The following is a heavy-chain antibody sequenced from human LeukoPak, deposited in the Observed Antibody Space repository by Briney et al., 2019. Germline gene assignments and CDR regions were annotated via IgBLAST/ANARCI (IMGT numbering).Heavy chain of an antibody. Sequence: PGGSLRLSCAASGFTFSSYAMSWVRQAPGKGLEWVAVISYDGSNKYYADSVKGRFTISRDNSKNTLYLQMNSLRAEDTAVYYCALAAYWGQGTLVTVSS. J-gene: IGHJ4*02. D-gene: IGHD3-16*01. CDR3: ALAAY. V-gene: IGHV3-30-3*01. CDR1: GFTFSSYA. CDR2: ISYDGSNK.